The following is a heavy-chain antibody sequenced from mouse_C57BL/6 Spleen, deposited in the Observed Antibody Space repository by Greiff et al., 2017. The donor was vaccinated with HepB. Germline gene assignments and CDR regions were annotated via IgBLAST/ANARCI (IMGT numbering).Heavy chain of an antibody. CDR1: GYTFTDYE. CDR3: TRDYGNYLYYAMDY. Sequence: VKLQQSGAELVRPGASVTLSCKASGYTFTDYEMHWVKQTPVHGLEWIGAIDPETGGTAYNQKFKGKAILTADKSSSTAYMELRSLTSEDSAVYYCTRDYGNYLYYAMDYWGQGTSVTVSS. J-gene: IGHJ4*01. CDR2: IDPETGGT. D-gene: IGHD2-1*01. V-gene: IGHV1-15*01.